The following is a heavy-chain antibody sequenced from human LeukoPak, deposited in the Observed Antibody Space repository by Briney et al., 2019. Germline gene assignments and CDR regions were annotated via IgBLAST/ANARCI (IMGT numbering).Heavy chain of an antibody. CDR3: ARAPLRLRELSFKNNWFDP. CDR1: GGSISSGGYD. V-gene: IGHV4-31*03. D-gene: IGHD3-16*02. J-gene: IGHJ5*02. Sequence: SQTLSLNCTVSGGSISSGGYDWSRVRQHPGKGLEWIGYIYYSGSTYYNPSLKSRVTISVDTSKNQFSLKLSSVTAADTAVYYCARAPLRLRELSFKNNWFDPWGQGTLVTVSS. CDR2: IYYSGST.